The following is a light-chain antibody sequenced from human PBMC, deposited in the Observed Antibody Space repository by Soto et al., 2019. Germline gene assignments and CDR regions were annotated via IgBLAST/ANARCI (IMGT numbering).Light chain of an antibody. Sequence: QSALTQPASVSGSPGQWITISCTGTSSDVGGYNYVSWYQQHPGKAPKLMIYDVSNRPSGVSNRFSGSKSVNTASLTISGLQADDEADYYCSSYTSSSTYVFGTGTKLTVL. CDR3: SSYTSSSTYV. J-gene: IGLJ1*01. CDR1: SSDVGGYNY. V-gene: IGLV2-14*01. CDR2: DVS.